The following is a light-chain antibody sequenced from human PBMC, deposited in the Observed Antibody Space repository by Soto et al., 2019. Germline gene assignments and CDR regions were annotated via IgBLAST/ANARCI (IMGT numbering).Light chain of an antibody. Sequence: EIVMTQSPATLSVSPGERATLSCRASQSVSSDLAWYQQKPGQAPRLLIFGASTRATSIPARFTGSRSGTGFTLTISSLQSEDFAVYYCQQYNNWPRTFGQGTKV. CDR2: GAS. CDR3: QQYNNWPRT. CDR1: QSVSSD. J-gene: IGKJ1*01. V-gene: IGKV3-15*01.